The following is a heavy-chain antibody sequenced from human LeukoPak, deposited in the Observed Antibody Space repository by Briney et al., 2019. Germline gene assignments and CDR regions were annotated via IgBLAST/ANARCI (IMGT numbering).Heavy chain of an antibody. Sequence: GGSLRLSCAASGFTVSSNYMSWVRQAPGKGLEWVSVIYSGGSTYYADSAKGRFTISRDNSKNTLYLQMNSLRAEDTAVYYCARADDLYYFDYWGQGTLVTVSS. CDR1: GFTVSSNY. CDR3: ARADDLYYFDY. CDR2: IYSGGST. V-gene: IGHV3-53*01. J-gene: IGHJ4*02.